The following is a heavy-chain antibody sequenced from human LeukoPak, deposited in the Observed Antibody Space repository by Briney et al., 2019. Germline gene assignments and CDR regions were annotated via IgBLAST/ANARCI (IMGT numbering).Heavy chain of an antibody. CDR1: GGSISGYY. CDR2: INYSGTT. Sequence: SETLSLTCTVSGGSISGYYWSWIRQPPGKRLEWIGYINYSGTTHYDPSLKSRATISVDTPKNQLSLNLNSVTAADTAVYYCAGTKYWLSFDQWGQGTLVTVSS. CDR3: AGTKYWLSFDQ. J-gene: IGHJ4*02. D-gene: IGHD6-19*01. V-gene: IGHV4-59*01.